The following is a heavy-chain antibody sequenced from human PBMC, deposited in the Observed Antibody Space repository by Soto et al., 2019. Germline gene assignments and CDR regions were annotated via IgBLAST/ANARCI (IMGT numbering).Heavy chain of an antibody. V-gene: IGHV1-46*01. J-gene: IGHJ6*03. Sequence: ASVKVSCKASGYTFTSYYMHWVRQAPGQGLEWMGIINPSGGSTSYAQKFQGRVTMTRDTSTSTVYMELSSLRSEDTAVYYCAKGGGWEVYYSYYMDVWGKGTTVTVSS. CDR3: AKGGGWEVYYSYYMDV. CDR1: GYTFTSYY. CDR2: INPSGGST. D-gene: IGHD1-26*01.